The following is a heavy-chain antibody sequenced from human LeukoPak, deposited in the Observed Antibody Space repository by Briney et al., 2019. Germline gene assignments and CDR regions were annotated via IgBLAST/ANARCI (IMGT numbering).Heavy chain of an antibody. CDR2: IYYSGST. J-gene: IGHJ4*02. CDR3: ARFPTGTVDY. V-gene: IGHV4-59*01. Sequence: SETLSLTCTVSGGSISSYYWSWLRQPPGKGLEWIGYIYYSGSTNYNPSLKSRVTISVDTSKNQFSLKLSSVTAADTAVYYCARFPTGTVDYWGQGTLVTVSS. CDR1: GGSISSYY. D-gene: IGHD1-7*01.